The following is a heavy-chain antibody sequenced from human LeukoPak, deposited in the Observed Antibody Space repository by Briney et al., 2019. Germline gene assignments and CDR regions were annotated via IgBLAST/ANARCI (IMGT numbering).Heavy chain of an antibody. J-gene: IGHJ5*02. D-gene: IGHD2-15*01. V-gene: IGHV3-23*01. CDR1: GFTFNTYA. CDR2: ISGSGGSS. CDR3: AKGAVAAAATSWFDR. Sequence: SGGSLRLSCTASGFTFNTYAMTWVRQAPGKGLEWVSTISGSGGSSYYADSVKGRFTISRDNSKNTLYLQMNSLRAEDTAVYYCAKGAVAAAATSWFDRWGQGALVTVSS.